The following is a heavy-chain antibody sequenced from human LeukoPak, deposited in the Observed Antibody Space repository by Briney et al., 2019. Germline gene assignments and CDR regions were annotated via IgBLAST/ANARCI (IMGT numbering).Heavy chain of an antibody. D-gene: IGHD3-10*01. CDR2: IKEDGSKK. V-gene: IGHV3-7*01. CDR1: GFTFSSYW. Sequence: GGSLRLSCAASGFTFSSYWMNWVRQAPGKGLEWVANIKEDGSKKDYADSVKGRFSISRDNAKNSLYLQMNSLRVEDTAVYYCATALVQGPPGWGQGTLVTVSS. CDR3: ATALVQGPPG. J-gene: IGHJ4*02.